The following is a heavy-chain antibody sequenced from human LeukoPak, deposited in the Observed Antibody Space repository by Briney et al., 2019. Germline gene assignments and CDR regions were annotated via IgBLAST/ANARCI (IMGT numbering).Heavy chain of an antibody. CDR3: TTDGVGVEGATFDN. J-gene: IGHJ4*02. D-gene: IGHD1-26*01. CDR2: IKAKAHGGTI. CDR1: GFTFINAW. Sequence: GGSLRLSCAASGFTFINAWMAWVRQAPGKGLKWVGRIKAKAHGGTIEYAAPVKGRFTISRDDSKNTLYLQMNSLKTEDTAVYYCTTDGVGVEGATFDNWGQGTLVSVSS. V-gene: IGHV3-15*01.